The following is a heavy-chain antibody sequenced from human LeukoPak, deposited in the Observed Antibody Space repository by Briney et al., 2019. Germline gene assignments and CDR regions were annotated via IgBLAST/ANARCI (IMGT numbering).Heavy chain of an antibody. CDR2: IIPIFGTA. D-gene: IGHD6-19*01. CDR3: ARDSNVAGPLAAFDI. CDR1: GGTFTSYA. Sequence: SVKVSCKASGGTFTSYAISWVRQAPGQGVEWMGGIIPIFGTANYAQKFQGRVTITTDESTSTAYMELSSLRSEDTAVYYCARDSNVAGPLAAFDIWGQGTMVTVSS. J-gene: IGHJ3*02. V-gene: IGHV1-69*05.